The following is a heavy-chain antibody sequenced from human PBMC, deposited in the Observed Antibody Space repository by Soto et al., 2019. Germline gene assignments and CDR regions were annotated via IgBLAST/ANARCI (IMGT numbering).Heavy chain of an antibody. CDR1: GFTFGSHS. D-gene: IGHD2-15*01. CDR3: GRAGIVVVGAASRPLDH. CDR2: ISGGSDYI. V-gene: IGHV3-21*01. Sequence: EVQMEESGGGLVKPGGSLRLSCVASGFTFGSHSMYWVRQAAGKGLEWVLSISGGSDYIFYADSVKGRFTISRDNAMNSLYLQMNSLRAEDTAVYYCGRAGIVVVGAASRPLDHWGQGTLVTVSS. J-gene: IGHJ4*02.